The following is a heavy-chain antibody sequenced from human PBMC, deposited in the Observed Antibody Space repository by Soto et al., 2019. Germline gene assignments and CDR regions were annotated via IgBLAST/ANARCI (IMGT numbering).Heavy chain of an antibody. V-gene: IGHV3-30-3*01. J-gene: IGHJ4*02. CDR3: ARARITMVRGVIPYFDY. Sequence: GGSLRLSCAASGFTFSSYAMHWVRQAPGKGLEWVAVISYDGSNKYYADSVKGRFTISRDNSKNTLYLQINSLRAEETAVYYCARARITMVRGVIPYFDYWGQGTLVTVSS. CDR2: ISYDGSNK. D-gene: IGHD3-10*01. CDR1: GFTFSSYA.